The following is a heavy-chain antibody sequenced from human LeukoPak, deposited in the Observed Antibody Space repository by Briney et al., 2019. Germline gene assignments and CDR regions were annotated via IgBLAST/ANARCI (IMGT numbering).Heavy chain of an antibody. J-gene: IGHJ4*02. D-gene: IGHD6-19*01. CDR3: AREDSSGWYFDY. CDR2: ITPDGSGK. CDR1: GFSFRDYW. V-gene: IGHV3-7*01. Sequence: PGGSLRLSCEASGFSFRDYWMSWVRQAPGKGLEWVADITPDGSGKTYVDSVKGRFTISRDNAKQSLFLQMDTVTADDTAVYYCAREDSSGWYFDYWGQGTLVTVSS.